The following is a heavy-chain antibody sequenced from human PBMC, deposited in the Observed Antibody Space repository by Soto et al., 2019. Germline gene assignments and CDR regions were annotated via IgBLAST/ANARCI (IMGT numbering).Heavy chain of an antibody. CDR2: ISSSSRVI. V-gene: IGHV3-48*01. J-gene: IGHJ6*03. CDR3: ARDLSWGSNWYYYMDV. CDR1: GFILSDCA. D-gene: IGHD7-27*01. Sequence: EVQLVESGGGLVQPGGSLRLSCATSGFILSDCAMNWVRQAPGKGLEWVSYISSSSRVIDYADSVKGRFTVSRDHARNYLYLQMNSLRAEDTAVYYCARDLSWGSNWYYYMDVWGKGTTVTVSS.